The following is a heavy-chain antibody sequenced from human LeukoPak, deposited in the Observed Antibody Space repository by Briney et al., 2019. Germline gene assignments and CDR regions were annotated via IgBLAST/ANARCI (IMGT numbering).Heavy chain of an antibody. V-gene: IGHV1-8*01. Sequence: ASVKVSCKASGYTFTSYDINWVRQATGQGLEWMGWVNPNSGNTGYAQKFQGRVTMTRNTSISTAYMELSSLRSEDTAVYYCARKDGYSSSWYYYYYYGMDVWGQGTTVTVSS. CDR3: ARKDGYSSSWYYYYYYGMDV. CDR2: VNPNSGNT. J-gene: IGHJ6*02. CDR1: GYTFTSYD. D-gene: IGHD6-13*01.